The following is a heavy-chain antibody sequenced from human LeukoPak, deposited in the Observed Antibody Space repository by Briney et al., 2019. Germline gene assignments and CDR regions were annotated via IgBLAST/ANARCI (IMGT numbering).Heavy chain of an antibody. CDR1: GSTFSSYS. Sequence: GGSLRLSCAASGSTFSSYSMNWVRQAPGKGLEWVAAISTTSGNIYYADSVKGRFTISRDNAKNSLYLQMNSLRVEDTALYYCARRAPSHDFDDWGQGTLVTVSS. V-gene: IGHV3-21*01. CDR3: ARRAPSHDFDD. CDR2: ISTTSGNI. J-gene: IGHJ4*02.